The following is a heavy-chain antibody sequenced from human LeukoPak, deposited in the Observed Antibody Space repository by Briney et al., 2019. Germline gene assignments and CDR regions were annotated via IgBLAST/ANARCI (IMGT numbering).Heavy chain of an antibody. V-gene: IGHV3-7*01. CDR1: GFTFSSYW. D-gene: IGHD3/OR15-3a*01. Sequence: GGSLRLSCAASGFTFSSYWLSWVRQAPGKGLECVATIKQDGSDKYYVDSVKGRFTISRDDAKNSLFLQMNSLRAEDTAVYYCARGTGIFEHWGQGTLVTVSS. CDR2: IKQDGSDK. CDR3: ARGTGIFEH. J-gene: IGHJ4*02.